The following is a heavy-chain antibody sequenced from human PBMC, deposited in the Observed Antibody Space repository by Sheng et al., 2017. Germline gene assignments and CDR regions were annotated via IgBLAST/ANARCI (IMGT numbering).Heavy chain of an antibody. J-gene: IGHJ5*02. D-gene: IGHD3-10*01. CDR1: GGSISSSSYY. V-gene: IGHV4-39*07. CDR3: ARGAHITMVQGVIDWFDP. CDR2: IYYSGSTP. Sequence: QLQLQESGPGLVKPSETLSLTCTVSGGSISSSSYYWGWIRQPPGKGLEWIGSIYYSGSTPTTPVPQESSHISVDTSKNQFSLKLSSVTAADTAVYYCARGAHITMVQGVIDWFDPWGQGTLVTVSS.